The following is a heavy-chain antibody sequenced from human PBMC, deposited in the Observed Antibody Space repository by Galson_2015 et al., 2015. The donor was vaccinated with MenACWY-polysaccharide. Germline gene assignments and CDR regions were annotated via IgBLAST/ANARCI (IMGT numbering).Heavy chain of an antibody. CDR1: GFTFGSYS. D-gene: IGHD2-2*01. V-gene: IGHV3-48*01. J-gene: IGHJ4*02. CDR3: TRDPHALDF. Sequence: SLRLSCEASGFTFGSYSMNWVRQVPGKGLEWVAYIRSSGSPISYADCVRGRVAISRDIAKSSLYLQMSSLRADDTAPYYCTRDPHALDFWGQGTLVTASS. CDR2: IRSSGSPI.